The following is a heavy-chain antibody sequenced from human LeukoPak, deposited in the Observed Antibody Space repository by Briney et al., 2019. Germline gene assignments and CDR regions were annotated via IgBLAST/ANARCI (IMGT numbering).Heavy chain of an antibody. V-gene: IGHV3-20*04. J-gene: IGHJ4*02. CDR2: INRNGIST. D-gene: IGHD5-12*01. Sequence: PGGSLTLSCAASGFSFGTYGMTWVRQVPGKGLEWVSGINRNGISTLYADSVKGRFTISRDNAKNSLYLQMNSLRAEDTALYYCARGPSGYYYFEDWGQGTLVTVSS. CDR1: GFSFGTYG. CDR3: ARGPSGYYYFED.